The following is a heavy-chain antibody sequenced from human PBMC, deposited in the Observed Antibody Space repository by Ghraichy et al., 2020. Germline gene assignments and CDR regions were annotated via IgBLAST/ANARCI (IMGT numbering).Heavy chain of an antibody. D-gene: IGHD4-17*01. CDR2: IRSKANSYAT. V-gene: IGHV3-73*01. J-gene: IGHJ4*02. Sequence: GGSLRLSCAASGFTFSGSAMHWVRQASGKGLEWVGRIRSKANSYATAYAASVKGRFTISRDDSKNTAYLQMNSLKTEDTAVYYCTRRNDYGDYSYWGQGTLVTVSS. CDR1: GFTFSGSA. CDR3: TRRNDYGDYSY.